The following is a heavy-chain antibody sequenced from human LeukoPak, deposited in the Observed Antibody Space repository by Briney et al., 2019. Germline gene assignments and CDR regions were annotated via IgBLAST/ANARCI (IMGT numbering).Heavy chain of an antibody. CDR3: ATVGGGEYYFDY. D-gene: IGHD3-10*01. CDR1: GYTLTELS. Sequence: ASVKVSCKVSGYTLTELSMHWVRQAPGKGLEWMGGFDPKDGETIYAKKFQGKVTMTEDTSTDTAYMELSSLRSEDTAVYYCATVGGGEYYFDYWGQGTLVTVSS. J-gene: IGHJ4*02. V-gene: IGHV1-24*01. CDR2: FDPKDGET.